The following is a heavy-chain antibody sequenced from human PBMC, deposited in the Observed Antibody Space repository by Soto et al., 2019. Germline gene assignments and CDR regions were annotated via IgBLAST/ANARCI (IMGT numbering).Heavy chain of an antibody. D-gene: IGHD3-22*01. J-gene: IGHJ4*02. CDR2: IYYSGST. Sequence: SETLSLTCTVSGGSISSGGYYWSWIRQHPGKGLEWIGYIYYSGSTYYNPSLKSRVTISVVTSKNQFSLKLSSVTAADTAVYYCARSRSYYYDSSGGRPFDYWGQGTLVTVSS. CDR1: GGSISSGGYY. CDR3: ARSRSYYYDSSGGRPFDY. V-gene: IGHV4-31*03.